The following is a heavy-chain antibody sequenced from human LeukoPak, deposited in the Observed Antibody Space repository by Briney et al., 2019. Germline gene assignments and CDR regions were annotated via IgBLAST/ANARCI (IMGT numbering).Heavy chain of an antibody. Sequence: SETLSLTCTVSGGSISSGSYYWSWIRQPPGKGLERIGYIYYSGSTNYNPSLKSRVTISVDTSKNQFSLKLSSVTAADTAVYYCARLSPYYYDSSGYSDAFDIWGQGTMVTVSS. J-gene: IGHJ3*02. V-gene: IGHV4-61*01. CDR1: GGSISSGSYY. D-gene: IGHD3-22*01. CDR3: ARLSPYYYDSSGYSDAFDI. CDR2: IYYSGST.